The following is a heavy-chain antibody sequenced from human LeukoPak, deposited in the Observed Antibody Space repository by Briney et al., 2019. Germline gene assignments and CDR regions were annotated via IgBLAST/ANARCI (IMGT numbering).Heavy chain of an antibody. J-gene: IGHJ4*02. V-gene: IGHV5-51*01. CDR1: VYSFTSYW. Sequence: GESLKISCKGSVYSFTSYWIGWARQMPGKGLEGMGIIYPGDSDTRYSPSFQGQVTISADKYISTAYLQWSSLKASDTAMYYCARGWELYPADYWGQGTLVTVSS. CDR2: IYPGDSDT. CDR3: ARGWELYPADY. D-gene: IGHD1-26*01.